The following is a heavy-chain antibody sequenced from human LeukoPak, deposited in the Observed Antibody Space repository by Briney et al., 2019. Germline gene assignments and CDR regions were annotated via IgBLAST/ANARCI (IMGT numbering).Heavy chain of an antibody. CDR1: GFTVTSNY. CDR3: ATYTSGSYLGY. J-gene: IGHJ4*02. Sequence: GGSLRLSCVASGFTVTSNYMSWVRQAPGKGLEWVSLIYSGGSTYYADSVKGRFTISRHKYKNTLYLQMNSLRPEDTAFYYCATYTSGSYLGYWGQGTLVTVSS. V-gene: IGHV3-53*04. CDR2: IYSGGST. D-gene: IGHD3-10*01.